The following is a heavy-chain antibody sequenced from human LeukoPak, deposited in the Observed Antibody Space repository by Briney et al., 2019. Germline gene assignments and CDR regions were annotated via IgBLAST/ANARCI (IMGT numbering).Heavy chain of an antibody. V-gene: IGHV3-33*01. Sequence: PGGSLRLSCAASGFSFSDHGMHWVRQAPGKGLEWVAVIWYDGSKKYFADSVKGRFTISRDDSKNTLYLQMNSLRVEDTAVYYCARDYCSTTSCLDYWGQGTLVTVSS. J-gene: IGHJ4*02. D-gene: IGHD2-2*01. CDR2: IWYDGSKK. CDR1: GFSFSDHG. CDR3: ARDYCSTTSCLDY.